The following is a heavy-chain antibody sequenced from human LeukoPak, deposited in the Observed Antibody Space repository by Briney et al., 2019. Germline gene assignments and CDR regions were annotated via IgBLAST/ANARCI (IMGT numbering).Heavy chain of an antibody. D-gene: IGHD2-15*01. CDR2: ISSSSYI. CDR1: GFTFSSYA. V-gene: IGHV3-21*01. J-gene: IGHJ4*02. CDR3: ARGGRYCSGGSCSTTFDY. Sequence: GGSLRLSCAASGFTFSSYAMSWVRQAPGKGLEWVSSISSSSYIYYADSLKGRFTISRDNAKNSLYLQMNSLRAEDTAVYYCARGGRYCSGGSCSTTFDYWGQGTLVTVSS.